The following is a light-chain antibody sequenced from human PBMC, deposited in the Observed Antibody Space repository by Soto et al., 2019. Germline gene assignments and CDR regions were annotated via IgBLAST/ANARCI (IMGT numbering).Light chain of an antibody. CDR1: QSVSSSY. CDR2: DAS. Sequence: EIVLTQSPGTLSLSPGERATLSCRASQSVSSSYLAWYQQKPGQAPRLLIYDASSRATGIPDRFSGSGSGTDFPPTISRLEPEDFPVYYCQQYGSSPRTFGQGTKVEIK. V-gene: IGKV3-20*01. CDR3: QQYGSSPRT. J-gene: IGKJ1*01.